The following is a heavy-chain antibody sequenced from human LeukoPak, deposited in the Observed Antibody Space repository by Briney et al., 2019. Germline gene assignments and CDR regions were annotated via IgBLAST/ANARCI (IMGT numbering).Heavy chain of an antibody. V-gene: IGHV1-8*03. Sequence: GASVKVSCKASGYTFTSYDINWVRQATGQGLEWMGWMNPNSGNTGYAQKFQGRVTITRNTSISTAYMELSSLRSEDTAVYYCARDTKYSSSSVSGWFDPWGQGTLVTVSS. CDR2: MNPNSGNT. D-gene: IGHD6-6*01. CDR3: ARDTKYSSSSVSGWFDP. J-gene: IGHJ5*02. CDR1: GYTFTSYD.